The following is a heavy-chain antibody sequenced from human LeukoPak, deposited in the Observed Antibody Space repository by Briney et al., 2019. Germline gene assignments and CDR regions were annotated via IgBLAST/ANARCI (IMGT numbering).Heavy chain of an antibody. CDR2: INTDGSST. CDR1: GFTFSSYW. CDR3: ARDRVIMVRGAESLFGY. Sequence: GRSLRLSCAASGFTFSSYWMHWVRRAPGKGLVWVSRINTDGSSTSYADSVKGRFTISRDNAKNTLYLQMTSLRAEDTAVYFCARDRVIMVRGAESLFGYWGQGTLVTVSS. J-gene: IGHJ4*02. V-gene: IGHV3-74*01. D-gene: IGHD3-10*01.